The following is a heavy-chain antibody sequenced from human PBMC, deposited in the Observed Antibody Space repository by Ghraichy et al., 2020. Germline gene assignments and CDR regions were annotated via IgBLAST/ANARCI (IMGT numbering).Heavy chain of an antibody. CDR3: ARASEVAGAILDAFDI. D-gene: IGHD3-16*02. CDR1: GGSISSYY. V-gene: IGHV4-59*01. J-gene: IGHJ3*02. CDR2: IYYSGST. Sequence: SETLSLTCTVSGGSISSYYWSWIRQPPGKGLEWIGYIYYSGSTNYNPSLKSRVTISVDTSKNQFSLKLSSVTAADTAVYYCARASEVAGAILDAFDIWGQGTMVTVSS.